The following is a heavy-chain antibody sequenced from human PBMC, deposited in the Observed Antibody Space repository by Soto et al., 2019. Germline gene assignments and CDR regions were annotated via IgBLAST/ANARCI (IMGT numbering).Heavy chain of an antibody. D-gene: IGHD6-19*01. V-gene: IGHV2-5*01. CDR3: AHIIRGWYEPFDY. Sequence: GLDLEWLAVIYWSDDEYHSPSLRSRLTITKDTSKNQVVLTMTNMDPVDTATYYCAHIIRGWYEPFDYWGQGTLVTVSS. J-gene: IGHJ4*02. CDR2: IYWSDDE.